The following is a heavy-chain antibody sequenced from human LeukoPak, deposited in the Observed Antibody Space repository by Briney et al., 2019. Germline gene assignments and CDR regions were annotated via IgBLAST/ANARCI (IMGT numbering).Heavy chain of an antibody. Sequence: PGGSLRLSCAASGFTFSSYAMSWVRQAPGKGLEWVSAISGSGGSTYYADSVKGRFTISRDNSKNTLYLQMNSLRAEDTAVYYCAKGFRAYCGGDCYPDAFDIWGQGAMVTVSS. V-gene: IGHV3-23*01. CDR2: ISGSGGST. CDR3: AKGFRAYCGGDCYPDAFDI. J-gene: IGHJ3*02. CDR1: GFTFSSYA. D-gene: IGHD2-21*02.